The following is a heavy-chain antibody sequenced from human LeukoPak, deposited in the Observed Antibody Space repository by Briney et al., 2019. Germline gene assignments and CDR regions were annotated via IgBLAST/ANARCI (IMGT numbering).Heavy chain of an antibody. Sequence: GGTLRLSCAASGFTVSSKYMSWVRQAPGKGLEWVSVIFSGDNTYYADSVKGRFTISRDNSKNTLYLQMNSLRAEDTAVYYCARDFGRGYCSSTSCYGWFDPWGQGTLVTVSS. D-gene: IGHD2-2*01. V-gene: IGHV3-66*02. CDR2: IFSGDNT. CDR1: GFTVSSKY. CDR3: ARDFGRGYCSSTSCYGWFDP. J-gene: IGHJ5*02.